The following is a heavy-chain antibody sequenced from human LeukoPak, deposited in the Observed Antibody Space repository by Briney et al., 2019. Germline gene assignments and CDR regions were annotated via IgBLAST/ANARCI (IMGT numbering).Heavy chain of an antibody. J-gene: IGHJ6*02. CDR1: GYTFTSYG. V-gene: IGHV1-18*01. CDR3: ARNTHPQDYYYGMDV. D-gene: IGHD2-15*01. Sequence: ASVKVSCKASGYTFTSYGISWVRQAPGQGLEWMGWISAYNGNTNYAQKLQGRVTMTTDTSTSTAYMELGSLRSDDTAVYYCARNTHPQDYYYGMDVWGQGTTVTVSS. CDR2: ISAYNGNT.